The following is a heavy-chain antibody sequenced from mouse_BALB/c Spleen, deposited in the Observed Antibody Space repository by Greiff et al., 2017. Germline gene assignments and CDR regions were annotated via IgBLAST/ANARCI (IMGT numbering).Heavy chain of an antibody. J-gene: IGHJ3*01. D-gene: IGHD2-2*01. CDR3: ARRSDGYDGGWFAY. Sequence: VQLKESGGDLVKPGGSLKLSCAASGFTFSSYGMSWVRQTPDKRLEWVATISSGGSYTYYPDSVKGRFTISRDNAKNTLYLQMSSLKSEDTAMYYCARRSDGYDGGWFAYWGQGTLVTVSA. CDR2: ISSGGSYT. V-gene: IGHV5-6*01. CDR1: GFTFSSYG.